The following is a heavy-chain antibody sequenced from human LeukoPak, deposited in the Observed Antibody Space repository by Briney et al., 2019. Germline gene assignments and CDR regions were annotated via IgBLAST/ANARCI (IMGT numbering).Heavy chain of an antibody. J-gene: IGHJ6*02. CDR2: INHSGST. V-gene: IGHV4-34*01. CDR1: GGSFGGYC. CDR3: ARDLGYYYYYYGMDV. D-gene: IGHD1-26*01. Sequence: SETLSLTCAVYGGSFGGYCWSWIRQPPGKGLEWIGIINHSGSTNYNPSLKSRVTISVDTSKNQFSLKLSSVTAADTAVYYCARDLGYYYYYYGMDVWGQGTTVTVSS.